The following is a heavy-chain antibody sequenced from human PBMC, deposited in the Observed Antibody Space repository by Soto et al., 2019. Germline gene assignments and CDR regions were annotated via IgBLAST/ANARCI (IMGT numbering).Heavy chain of an antibody. V-gene: IGHV3-30*18. CDR2: ISYDGSNK. CDR1: GFTFSSYG. J-gene: IGHJ6*02. D-gene: IGHD1-26*01. CDR3: AKDRITVGATDYYYYGMDV. Sequence: XGSLRLTCAASGFTFSSYGMHWVLQAPGKGLEWVAVISYDGSNKYYADSVKGRFTISRDNSKNTLYLQMNSLRAEDTAVYYCAKDRITVGATDYYYYGMDVWGQGTTVTVSS.